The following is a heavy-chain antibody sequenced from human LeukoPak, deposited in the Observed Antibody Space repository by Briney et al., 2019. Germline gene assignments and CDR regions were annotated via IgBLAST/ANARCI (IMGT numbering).Heavy chain of an antibody. J-gene: IGHJ4*02. CDR3: ARLGRGFTYYYDSSGYYETDY. CDR2: ISSSGRTI. Sequence: PGGSLRLSCAASGFTFSDYYMSWIRQAPGKGLEWVSYISSSGRTIYYADSVKGRFTISGDNAKNSLYLQMNSLRAEDTAVYYCARLGRGFTYYYDSSGYYETDYWGQGTLVTVSS. V-gene: IGHV3-11*01. D-gene: IGHD3-22*01. CDR1: GFTFSDYY.